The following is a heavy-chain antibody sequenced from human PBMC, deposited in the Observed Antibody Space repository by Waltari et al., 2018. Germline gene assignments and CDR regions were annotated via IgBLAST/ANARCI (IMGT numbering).Heavy chain of an antibody. V-gene: IGHV1-69*10. D-gene: IGHD3-3*01. CDR2: IIPILGIA. J-gene: IGHJ4*02. Sequence: QVQLVQSGAEVKKPGSSVKVSCKASGGTFSSYAISWVRQAPGQGLEWMGGIIPILGIANYAQKVQGRVTITADKSTSTAYMELSSLRSEDTAVYYCARDGGVVAKGGGGGSAFDYWGQGTLVTVSS. CDR3: ARDGGVVAKGGGGGSAFDY. CDR1: GGTFSSYA.